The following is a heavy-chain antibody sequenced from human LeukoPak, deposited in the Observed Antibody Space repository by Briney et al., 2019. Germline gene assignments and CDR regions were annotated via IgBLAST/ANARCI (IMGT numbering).Heavy chain of an antibody. J-gene: IGHJ6*03. D-gene: IGHD4-17*01. CDR1: GGSISSYY. CDR3: ARGSYGDYGDYYYYYMDV. CDR2: IYTSGST. V-gene: IGHV4-4*07. Sequence: SETLALTCTVSGGSISSYYWSWIRQPAGKGLEWIGRIYTSGSTNYNPSLKSRVTMSVDTSKNQFSLKLSSVTAADTAVYYCARGSYGDYGDYYYYYMDVWAKGPRSPSP.